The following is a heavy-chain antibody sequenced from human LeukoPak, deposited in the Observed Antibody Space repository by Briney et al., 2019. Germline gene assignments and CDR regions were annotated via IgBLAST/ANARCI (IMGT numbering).Heavy chain of an antibody. CDR1: GFTFSDYA. Sequence: SGGSLRLSCAASGFTFSDYAMHWVRQAPGKGLEWVAVISKDGSDKYYPDSVRGRFTISRDDSKNTLYLQMDSLRAEDTAVYYCARDSVRVPTDFDYWGQGTLVTVSS. V-gene: IGHV3-30-3*01. CDR2: ISKDGSDK. CDR3: ARDSVRVPTDFDY. J-gene: IGHJ4*02. D-gene: IGHD4-17*01.